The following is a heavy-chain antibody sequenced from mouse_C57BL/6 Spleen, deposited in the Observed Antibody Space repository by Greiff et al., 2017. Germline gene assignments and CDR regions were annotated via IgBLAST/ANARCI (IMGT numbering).Heavy chain of an antibody. J-gene: IGHJ4*01. V-gene: IGHV14-4*01. D-gene: IGHD1-1*01. CDR3: TTGFYYYGSSPRAMDY. Sequence: VQLQQSGAELVRPGASVKLSCTASGFNIKDDYMHWVKQRPEQGLEWIGWIDPENGDTAYASKFPGKATITADTSSNTAYLQLSSLTSEDTAVYYCTTGFYYYGSSPRAMDYWGQGTSVTVSS. CDR1: GFNIKDDY. CDR2: IDPENGDT.